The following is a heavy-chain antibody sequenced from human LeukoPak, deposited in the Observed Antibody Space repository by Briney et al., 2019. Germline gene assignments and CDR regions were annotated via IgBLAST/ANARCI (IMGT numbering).Heavy chain of an antibody. CDR3: ARARNPNSSPYYYYMDV. Sequence: PGGSLRLSCAASGFTFSSDWMHWVRQAPGQGLVWVSRINPAGSSTNYADSVKGRFTISRDNAMNTLYLHLNSLRAEDTAVYYCARARNPNSSPYYYYMDVWGKGTTVTVSS. CDR2: INPAGSST. V-gene: IGHV3-74*01. J-gene: IGHJ6*03. D-gene: IGHD6-13*01. CDR1: GFTFSSDW.